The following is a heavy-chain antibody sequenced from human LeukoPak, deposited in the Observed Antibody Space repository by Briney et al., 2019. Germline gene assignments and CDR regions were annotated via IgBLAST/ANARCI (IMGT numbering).Heavy chain of an antibody. V-gene: IGHV3-7*01. J-gene: IGHJ4*02. CDR1: GFTLSSYW. Sequence: GGPPRLSCAACGFTLSSYWMSWVRQAPGKGGEAVANIKQDGSEKYQVDSVKGRFTISRDNAKKSLHVQINSLRAEDTAVHYCVRDGGMRLKYSYGYGDYWGQGTLVTVSS. D-gene: IGHD5-18*01. CDR2: IKQDGSEK. CDR3: VRDGGMRLKYSYGYGDY.